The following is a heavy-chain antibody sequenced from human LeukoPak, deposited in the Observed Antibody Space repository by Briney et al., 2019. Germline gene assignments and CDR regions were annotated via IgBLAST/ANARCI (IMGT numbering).Heavy chain of an antibody. J-gene: IGHJ6*02. CDR1: GYTFTSYA. CDR3: ARGYSYGSDYYYGMDV. Sequence: ASVKVSCKASGYTFTSYAISWVRQAPGQGLEWMGWISGYNGNTKYAQKVQGRVTMTTDTSTSTAYMELRSLRSDDTSVYYCARGYSYGSDYYYGMDVWGQGTTVTVSS. V-gene: IGHV1-18*01. D-gene: IGHD5-18*01. CDR2: ISGYNGNT.